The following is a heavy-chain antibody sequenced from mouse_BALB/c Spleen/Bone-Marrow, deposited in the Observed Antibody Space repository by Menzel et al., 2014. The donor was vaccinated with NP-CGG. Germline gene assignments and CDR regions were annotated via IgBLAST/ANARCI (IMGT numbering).Heavy chain of an antibody. Sequence: QIQLQQSGAELAKPGASVKMSCKASGYTFTSYWMHWVKQRPGQGPEWIGYINPSTGYTEYNQKFKDKATLTADKSSSTAYMQLSSLTSEDSAVYYCARHYRSYFDYWGQGTTLTVSS. CDR1: GYTFTSYW. V-gene: IGHV1-7*01. D-gene: IGHD2-14*01. J-gene: IGHJ2*01. CDR3: ARHYRSYFDY. CDR2: INPSTGYT.